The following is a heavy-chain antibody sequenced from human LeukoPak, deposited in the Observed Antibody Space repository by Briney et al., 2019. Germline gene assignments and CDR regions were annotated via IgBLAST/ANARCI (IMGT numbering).Heavy chain of an antibody. D-gene: IGHD5-18*01. CDR3: ARASARGYSYGYYYMDV. V-gene: IGHV4-59*01. J-gene: IGHJ6*03. Sequence: PSETLSLTCTLSGGSISTYYWSWVRQPPGKGLEWIGYIYYTGSTDYNPSLKSRVTMSVDTSKNQFSLKLSSVTAADTAVYYCARASARGYSYGYYYMDVWGKGTTVTVSS. CDR2: IYYTGST. CDR1: GGSISTYY.